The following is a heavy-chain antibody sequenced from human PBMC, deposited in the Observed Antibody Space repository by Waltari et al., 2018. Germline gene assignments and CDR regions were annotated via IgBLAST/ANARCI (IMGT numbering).Heavy chain of an antibody. CDR2: IIPIFGTA. CDR1: GGTFSSYA. D-gene: IGHD4-4*01. CDR3: ARDLKTTVTTKDYYDYGMDV. J-gene: IGHJ6*02. V-gene: IGHV1-69*01. Sequence: QVQLVQSGAEVKKPGSSVKVSCKASGGTFSSYAISWVRQAPGQGLEWRGGIIPIFGTANYAQKFQGRVTSTADESTSTAYMEPRSMRSEETAVYYCARDLKTTVTTKDYYDYGMDVWGQGTTVTGSS.